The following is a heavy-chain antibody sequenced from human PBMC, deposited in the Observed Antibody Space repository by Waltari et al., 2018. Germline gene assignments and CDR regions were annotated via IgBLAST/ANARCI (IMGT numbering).Heavy chain of an antibody. Sequence: EVQLVESGGGSVQPGGSLRLSCTVSGFNFSTYWMTWVRQAPGDGREGVANIKCDVSEKYYADAVKGRFTISRDNAKNSLYLQMSSRRAVDSAVYFCVYGLDYWGQGTLVTVSS. D-gene: IGHD2-8*01. CDR3: VYGLDY. CDR2: IKCDVSEK. J-gene: IGHJ4*02. CDR1: GFNFSTYW. V-gene: IGHV3-7*01.